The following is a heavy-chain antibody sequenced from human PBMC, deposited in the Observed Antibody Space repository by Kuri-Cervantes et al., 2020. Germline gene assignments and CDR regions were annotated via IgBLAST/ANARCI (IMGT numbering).Heavy chain of an antibody. CDR3: TREGIWFDYYYYGMDV. Sequence: GGSLRLSCAASGLIFSNYGMHWVRQAPGKGLEWVAVISDDASTTYYADSVKGRFTISRDNSKNTVSLQMNSLRTEDTAMYYCTREGIWFDYYYYGMDVWGQGTTVTVSS. V-gene: IGHV3-30*03. J-gene: IGHJ6*02. CDR1: GLIFSNYG. D-gene: IGHD3-10*01. CDR2: ISDDASTT.